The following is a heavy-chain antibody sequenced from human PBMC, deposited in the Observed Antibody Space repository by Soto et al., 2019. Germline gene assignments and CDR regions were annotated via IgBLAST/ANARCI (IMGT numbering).Heavy chain of an antibody. J-gene: IGHJ4*02. D-gene: IGHD5-12*01. CDR1: GGSIDTYY. CDR2: IYYSGNT. V-gene: IGHV4-59*01. CDR3: ARGRGYSGQTFDY. Sequence: TLSLTCTVSGGSIDTYYWTWIRQPPGKGLEWIGYIYYSGNTNYNPSLQSRVTISVDTSKNQFSLKLSSVTAADTAVYYCARGRGYSGQTFDYWGQGTLVTVSS.